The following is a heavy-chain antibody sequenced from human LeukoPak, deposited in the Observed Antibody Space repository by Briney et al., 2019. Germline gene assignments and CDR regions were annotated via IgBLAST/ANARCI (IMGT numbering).Heavy chain of an antibody. CDR3: ARTHYFDY. V-gene: IGHV3-48*01. J-gene: IGHJ4*02. Sequence: GGSLRLSCAASGFSFNSYSMNWVRQAPGKGLEWLSYISGSGNTIFYADSVKGRFTISRDNAKNSLYLEMNSLRAEDTAVYFCARTHYFDYWGKGALVTVS. CDR2: ISGSGNTI. CDR1: GFSFNSYS.